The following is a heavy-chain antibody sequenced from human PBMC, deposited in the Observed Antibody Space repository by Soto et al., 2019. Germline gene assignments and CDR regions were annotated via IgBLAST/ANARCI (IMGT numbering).Heavy chain of an antibody. V-gene: IGHV1-46*01. J-gene: IGHJ6*02. CDR3: ARGDGRGSSGFYYYYGMDV. CDR2: ISPYDGRT. Sequence: QVQLVQSGAEVRKPGASVKVSCKASGFTFTNYFSHWVRQAPRQGFEWMGIISPYDGRTNYVQSLQGRVTMTSDTSTSTVYMELSSLRSEDTAVYYCARGDGRGSSGFYYYYGMDVWGHGTTVTVSS. CDR1: GFTFTNYF. D-gene: IGHD6-25*01.